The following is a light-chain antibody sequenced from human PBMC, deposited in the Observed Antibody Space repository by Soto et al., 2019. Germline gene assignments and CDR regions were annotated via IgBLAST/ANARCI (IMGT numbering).Light chain of an antibody. V-gene: IGKV4-1*01. Sequence: DIVMTQSPDSLAVSLGERATVNCKSSQSISYSSNNKNYLAWYQHKPGQPPKLLITWASTRASGVPDRCSGSGSGTDFTLAISSLQAEDVAVYFCQQYYTTPLTFGGGTKVEIK. CDR2: WAS. CDR1: QSISYSSNNKNY. CDR3: QQYYTTPLT. J-gene: IGKJ4*01.